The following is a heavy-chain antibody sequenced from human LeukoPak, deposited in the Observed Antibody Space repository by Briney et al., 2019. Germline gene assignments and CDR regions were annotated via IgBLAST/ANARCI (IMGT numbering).Heavy chain of an antibody. CDR1: GGSFSGYY. V-gene: IGHV4-34*01. J-gene: IGHJ4*02. CDR3: ARGEDIVVVVAATRKYFDY. CDR2: INHSGST. D-gene: IGHD2-15*01. Sequence: SETLSLTCAVYGGSFSGYYWSWIRQPPGKGLEWIGEINHSGSTNYNPSLKSRVTISEDTSKNQFSLKLSSVTAADTAVYYCARGEDIVVVVAATRKYFDYWGQGTLVTVSS.